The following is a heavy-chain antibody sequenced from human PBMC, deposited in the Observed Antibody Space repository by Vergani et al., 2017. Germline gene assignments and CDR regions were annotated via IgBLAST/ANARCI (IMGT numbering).Heavy chain of an antibody. V-gene: IGHV4-39*07. D-gene: IGHD4-11*01. CDR1: GGSISSSSYY. CDR2: IYYSGST. CDR3: ARVGLQYNFDY. Sequence: QLQLQESGPGLVKPSETLSLTCTVSGGSISSSSYYWGWIRQPPGKGLEWIGSIYYSGSTNDNPSLKSRVTISVDTSKNQFSLKLSSVTAADTAVYYCARVGLQYNFDYWGQGTLVTVSS. J-gene: IGHJ4*02.